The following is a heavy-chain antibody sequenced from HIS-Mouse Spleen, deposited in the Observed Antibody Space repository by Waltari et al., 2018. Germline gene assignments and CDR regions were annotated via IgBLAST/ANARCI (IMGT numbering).Heavy chain of an antibody. Sequence: EVQLLESGGGLVQPGGSLRLSCAASGFTFSSYAMSWVGQAPGKGRGWGSAMSGSGGSTYYADSGKGRFTISRDNSKNTLYLQMNSLRAEDTAVYYCAKDKWGNIDYWGQGTLVTVSS. V-gene: IGHV3-23*01. J-gene: IGHJ4*02. CDR2: MSGSGGST. D-gene: IGHD2-8*01. CDR1: GFTFSSYA. CDR3: AKDKWGNIDY.